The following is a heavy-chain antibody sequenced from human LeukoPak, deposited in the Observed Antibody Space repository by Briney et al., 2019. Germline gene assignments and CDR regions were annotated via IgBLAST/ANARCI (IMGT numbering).Heavy chain of an antibody. D-gene: IGHD3-9*01. CDR2: INHSGST. J-gene: IGHJ3*02. CDR3: ARGSPTGHDSFDI. CDR1: GGSFSGYY. Sequence: SETLSLTCAVYGGSFSGYYWSWIRQPPGKGLEWIGEINHSGSTNYNPSLKSRVTISVDTSKNQFSLKLSSVTAADTAVYYCARGSPTGHDSFDIWGQGTMVTVSS. V-gene: IGHV4-34*01.